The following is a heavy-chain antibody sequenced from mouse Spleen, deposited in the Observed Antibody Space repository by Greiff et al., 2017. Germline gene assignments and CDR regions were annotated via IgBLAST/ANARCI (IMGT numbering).Heavy chain of an antibody. CDR3: ARRGYSLAMDY. Sequence: VQLQQSGAELARPGASVKLSCKASGYTFTDYYINWVKQRTGQGLEWIGEIYPGSGNTYYNEKFKGKATLTADKSSSTAYMQLSSLTSEDSAVYFCARRGYSLAMDYWGQGTSVTVSS. CDR2: IYPGSGNT. CDR1: GYTFTDYY. D-gene: IGHD2-3*01. V-gene: IGHV1-77*01. J-gene: IGHJ4*01.